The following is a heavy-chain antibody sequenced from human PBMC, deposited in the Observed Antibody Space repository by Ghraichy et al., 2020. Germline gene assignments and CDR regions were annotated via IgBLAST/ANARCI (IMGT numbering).Heavy chain of an antibody. CDR1: GFTFSNAW. CDR3: TTAPGGLRFLEWPPENGMDV. Sequence: GGSLRLSCAASGFTFSNAWMSWVRQAPGKGLEWVGRIKSKTDGGTTDYAAPVKGRFTISRDDSKNTLYLQMNSLKTEDTAVYYCTTAPGGLRFLEWPPENGMDVWGQGTTVTVSS. D-gene: IGHD3-3*01. CDR2: IKSKTDGGTT. J-gene: IGHJ6*02. V-gene: IGHV3-15*01.